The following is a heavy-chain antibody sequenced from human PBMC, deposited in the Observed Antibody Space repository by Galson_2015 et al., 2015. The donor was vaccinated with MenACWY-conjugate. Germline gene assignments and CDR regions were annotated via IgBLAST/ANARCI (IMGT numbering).Heavy chain of an antibody. J-gene: IGHJ6*03. CDR1: GFTVNNNY. CDR3: ARAISLRGSGHFPPDYKDV. CDR2: IYAGGST. V-gene: IGHV3-53*01. D-gene: IGHD3-10*01. Sequence: SLRLSCAATGFTVNNNYMSWVRQAPGKGLECVSVIYAGGSTYYTDSVKGRFTVSRDNSNNTAHLQMNSLRVEDTAVYYCARAISLRGSGHFPPDYKDVWGKGTAVTVSS.